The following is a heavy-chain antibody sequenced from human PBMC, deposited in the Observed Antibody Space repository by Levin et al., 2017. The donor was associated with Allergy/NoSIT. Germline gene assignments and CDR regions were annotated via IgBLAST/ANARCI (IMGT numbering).Heavy chain of an antibody. D-gene: IGHD2-8*02. CDR2: IYSSGST. J-gene: IGHJ4*02. CDR1: GGSISAYY. V-gene: IGHV4-4*07. Sequence: GSLRLSCTVSGGSISAYYWSWIRQPAGKGLEWLGRIYSSGSTNYNPSLKSRVIMSVDMSKNQFSLRLSSVAAADTAVYYCARGGVSTGWFDFWGQGTLAIVSS. CDR3: ARGGVSTGWFDF.